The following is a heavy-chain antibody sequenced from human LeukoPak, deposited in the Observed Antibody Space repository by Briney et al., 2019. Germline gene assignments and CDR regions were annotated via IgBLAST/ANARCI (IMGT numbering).Heavy chain of an antibody. Sequence: SETLSLTCAVSVYSISSGYYWGWIRQPPGKGLEWIGSIYHSGSTYYNPSLKSRVTISVDTSKNQFSLKLSSVTAADTAVYYCARRVLDCSSTSCYTGYAFDIWGQGTMVTVSS. V-gene: IGHV4-38-2*01. J-gene: IGHJ3*02. CDR2: IYHSGST. D-gene: IGHD2-2*02. CDR1: VYSISSGYY. CDR3: ARRVLDCSSTSCYTGYAFDI.